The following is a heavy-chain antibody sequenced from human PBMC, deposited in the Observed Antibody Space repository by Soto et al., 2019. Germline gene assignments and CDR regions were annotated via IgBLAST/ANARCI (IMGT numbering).Heavy chain of an antibody. CDR1: GFTFSSYA. CDR2: ISGSGGST. J-gene: IGHJ4*02. D-gene: IGHD3-16*02. CDR3: AKGTYYDYIWGSYRFLAFDY. V-gene: IGHV3-23*01. Sequence: GGSLRLSCAASGFTFSSYAMSWVRQAPGKGLEWVSAISGSGGSTYYADSVKGRFTISRDNSKNTLYLQMNSLRAEDTAVYYCAKGTYYDYIWGSYRFLAFDYWGQGTLVTVSS.